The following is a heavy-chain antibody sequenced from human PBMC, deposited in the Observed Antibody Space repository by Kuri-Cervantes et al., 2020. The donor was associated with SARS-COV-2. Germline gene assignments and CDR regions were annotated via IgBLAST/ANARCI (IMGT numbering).Heavy chain of an antibody. J-gene: IGHJ4*02. Sequence: ASVKVSCKSSGYTFTSYGISWVRQAPGQGLEWMGWISAYNGNTNYAQKFQGRVTMTRNTSISTAYMALSSLRSEETAVYYCARGGLATTRDFDYWGQGTLVTVSS. V-gene: IGHV1-18*01. CDR3: ARGGLATTRDFDY. CDR2: ISAYNGNT. D-gene: IGHD5-24*01. CDR1: GYTFTSYG.